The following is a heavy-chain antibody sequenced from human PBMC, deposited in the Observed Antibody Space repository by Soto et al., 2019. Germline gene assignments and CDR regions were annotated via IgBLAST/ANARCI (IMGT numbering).Heavy chain of an antibody. Sequence: GGSLRLSCAASGFTLSGSAMHWVRQASGKGLEWVGRIRSKANSDATAYAASVKGRFTISRDDSKNTAYLQMNSLKTEDTAVYYCTRAATPLTTVAGTKGFDYWGQGTLVTVSS. CDR3: TRAATPLTTVAGTKGFDY. CDR2: IRSKANSDAT. J-gene: IGHJ4*02. CDR1: GFTLSGSA. V-gene: IGHV3-73*01. D-gene: IGHD6-19*01.